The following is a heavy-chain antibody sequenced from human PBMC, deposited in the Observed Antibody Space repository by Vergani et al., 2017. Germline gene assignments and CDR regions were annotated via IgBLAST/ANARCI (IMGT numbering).Heavy chain of an antibody. V-gene: IGHV4-30-4*08. Sequence: QVQLQESGPGLVKPSQTLSLTCSVFGDSINSGRFYWSWVRQSPGKGLEWMAFVSHDGNPYYNPSLESRLSISIDTSKNQFSLRLKSVTATDTGMYYCARPVGPSAIADGYHVWGQGTMVTVS. CDR3: ARPVGPSAIADGYHV. D-gene: IGHD3-10*01. J-gene: IGHJ3*01. CDR2: VSHDGNP. CDR1: GDSINSGRFY.